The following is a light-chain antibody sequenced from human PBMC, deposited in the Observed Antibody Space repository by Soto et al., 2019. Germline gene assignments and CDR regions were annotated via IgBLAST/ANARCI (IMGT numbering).Light chain of an antibody. CDR3: QQYNNWPPQVT. CDR1: QSVSSN. CDR2: GAS. V-gene: IGKV3D-15*01. Sequence: EIVMTQSPATLSVSPGERATLSCRASQSVSSNLAWYQQKPGQAPRLLIYGASTRDTGIPARFSGSGSGTEFTLTISSLQSEDFAVYYCQQYNNWPPQVTFGPGTKVDIK. J-gene: IGKJ3*01.